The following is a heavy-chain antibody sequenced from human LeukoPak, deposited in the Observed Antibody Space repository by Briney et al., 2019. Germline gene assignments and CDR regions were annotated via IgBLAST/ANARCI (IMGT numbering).Heavy chain of an antibody. CDR1: GGSISSYY. D-gene: IGHD2-21*01. V-gene: IGHV4-4*09. CDR3: ARTGVWYWFDP. CDR2: IYTSGST. J-gene: IGHJ5*02. Sequence: SETLSLTCTVSGGSISSYYWSWIRQPPGKGLEWIGYIYTSGSTYYNPSLKSRVTISVDTSKNQFSLKLSSVTAADTAVYYCARTGVWYWFDPWGQGTLVTVSS.